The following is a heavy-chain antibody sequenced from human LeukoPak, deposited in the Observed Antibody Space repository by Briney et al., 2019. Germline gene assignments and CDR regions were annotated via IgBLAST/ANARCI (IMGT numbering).Heavy chain of an antibody. J-gene: IGHJ4*02. CDR2: ISGSGGST. Sequence: PGGSLRLSCAASGFTFSSYAMSWVRQAPGKGLEWVSAISGSGGSTYYADSVKGRFTISRDTSKNTLYLQMNSLRDEDTAVYYCAKELQENLAALDYWGQGTLVTVSS. D-gene: IGHD2-15*01. CDR1: GFTFSSYA. V-gene: IGHV3-23*01. CDR3: AKELQENLAALDY.